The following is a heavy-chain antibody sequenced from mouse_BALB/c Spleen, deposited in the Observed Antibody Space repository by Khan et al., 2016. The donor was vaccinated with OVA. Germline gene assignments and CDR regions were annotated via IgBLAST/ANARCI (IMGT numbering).Heavy chain of an antibody. CDR1: GYTFINYW. J-gene: IGHJ2*01. CDR3: ARRGLRWDFDY. V-gene: IGHV1-7*01. D-gene: IGHD1-1*01. CDR2: INPSTAYT. Sequence: QVQLQQSGAELAKPGASVKMSCKASGYTFINYWILWVKQRPGQGLEWIGYINPSTAYTEYNQNFKDKATLTADKSSGTAYMQLSSLTSEDSAVYYCARRGLRWDFDYWGQGTTLTVSS.